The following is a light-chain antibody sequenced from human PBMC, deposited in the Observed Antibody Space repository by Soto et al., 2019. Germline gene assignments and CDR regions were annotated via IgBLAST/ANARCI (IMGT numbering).Light chain of an antibody. J-gene: IGKJ3*01. CDR1: ESIYINS. V-gene: IGKV3-20*01. CDR2: GAS. CDR3: QQYGASPFT. Sequence: EIVLTQSPGTLSLSPGESATLSCKASESIYINSFAWYYQKPGQPPRLRTYGASTRATGIPDRFSGSGSGTDFVLSIDRLEVEDSGIYYCQQYGASPFTFGPGTRVDIK.